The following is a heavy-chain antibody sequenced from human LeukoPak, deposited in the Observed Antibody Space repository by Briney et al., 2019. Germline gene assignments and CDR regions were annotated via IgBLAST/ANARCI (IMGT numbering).Heavy chain of an antibody. D-gene: IGHD1-26*01. CDR3: ARDQRSESYYPWGWFDP. V-gene: IGHV3-48*04. Sequence: GGSLRLSCVTSGFTFPTYSMNWVRQAPGKGLEWISYISSSTRTISYTNSVKGRFTISRDNAKNSLYLQMNSLRPEDTAVYYCARDQRSESYYPWGWFDPWGQGTLVTVSS. J-gene: IGHJ5*02. CDR2: ISSSTRTI. CDR1: GFTFPTYS.